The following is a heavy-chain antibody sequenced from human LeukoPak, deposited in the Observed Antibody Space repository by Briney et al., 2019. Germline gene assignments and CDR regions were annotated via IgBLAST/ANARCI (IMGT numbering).Heavy chain of an antibody. CDR3: ARGAHRPPMTTVVRSPGRTPYYFDY. J-gene: IGHJ4*02. Sequence: PSETLSLTCAVYGGSFSGCYWSWIRQPPGKGLEWIGEINHSGSTNYNPSLKSRVTISVDTSKNQFSLKLSSVTAADTAVYYCARGAHRPPMTTVVRSPGRTPYYFDYWGQGTLVTVSS. D-gene: IGHD4-23*01. CDR1: GGSFSGCY. V-gene: IGHV4-34*01. CDR2: INHSGST.